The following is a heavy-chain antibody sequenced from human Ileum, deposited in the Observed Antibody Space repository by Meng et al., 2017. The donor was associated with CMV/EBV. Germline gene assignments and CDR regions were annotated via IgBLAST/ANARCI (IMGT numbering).Heavy chain of an antibody. CDR3: ARHYSSSRFGY. J-gene: IGHJ4*02. CDR1: GYSFTNYW. D-gene: IGHD6-19*01. CDR2: INPVDSDT. Sequence: ISCKGSGYSFTNYWIGWVRQMRGKGLEWMGMINPVDSDTRYSPSFQGQVTISVDRSITTAYLQWSSLKASDTAMYYCARHYSSSRFGYWGQGTLVTVSS. V-gene: IGHV5-51*01.